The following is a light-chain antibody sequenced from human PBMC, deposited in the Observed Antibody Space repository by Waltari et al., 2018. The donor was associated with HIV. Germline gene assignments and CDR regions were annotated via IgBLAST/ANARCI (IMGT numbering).Light chain of an antibody. J-gene: IGKJ4*01. CDR2: DAS. V-gene: IGKV3-15*01. Sequence: EIVMTQSPATLSVSPGERVTLSCRASQSVNDDLAWYQQKPSQAPSLLIYDASTRATGVPARFSGSGSGTEFTLTISSLQSEDFAVYYCQQYNNWPPLTFGGGTRVEIK. CDR1: QSVNDD. CDR3: QQYNNWPPLT.